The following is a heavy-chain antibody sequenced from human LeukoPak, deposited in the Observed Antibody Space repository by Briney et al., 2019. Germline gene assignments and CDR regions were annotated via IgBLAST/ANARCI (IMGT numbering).Heavy chain of an antibody. CDR3: ARDYESYCTSGTCHSPPAY. V-gene: IGHV3-30*03. D-gene: IGHD2-15*01. J-gene: IGHJ4*02. Sequence: PGRSLRLSCAASGFAFRTFGMHWARQAPGKGLEWVAVISYDGSNQYYAGSVKGRFTISRDNSKNTVYLQMNSLRADDTAVFYCARDYESYCTSGTCHSPPAYWGQGTPVTVSS. CDR1: GFAFRTFG. CDR2: ISYDGSNQ.